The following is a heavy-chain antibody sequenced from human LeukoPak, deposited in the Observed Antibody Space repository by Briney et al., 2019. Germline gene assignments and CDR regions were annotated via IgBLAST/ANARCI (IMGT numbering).Heavy chain of an antibody. CDR1: GGSISSGSYY. CDR2: IYTSGST. CDR3: ARLSNWKYDAFDI. V-gene: IGHV4-61*02. D-gene: IGHD1-7*01. Sequence: PSETLSLTCTVSGGSISSGSYYWSWIRQPAGKGLEWIGRIYTSGSTNYNPSLKSRVTISVDTSKNQFPLKLSSVTAADTAVYYCARLSNWKYDAFDIWGQGTMVTVSS. J-gene: IGHJ3*02.